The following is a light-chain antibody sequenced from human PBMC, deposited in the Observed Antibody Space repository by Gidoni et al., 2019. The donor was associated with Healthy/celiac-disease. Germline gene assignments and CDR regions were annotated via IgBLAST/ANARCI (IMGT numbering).Light chain of an antibody. CDR1: QSVSSSY. CDR2: GSS. J-gene: IGKJ4*01. Sequence: DIVLTQSPGTLSLSPGERATLSCRASQSVSSSYLAWYQQKPGQAPRLLIYGSSSRANGIPDRFSGSGSGTDFTLTISRLEPEDFAVYYCQQYGSSSLTFXGXTKVEIK. CDR3: QQYGSSSLT. V-gene: IGKV3-20*01.